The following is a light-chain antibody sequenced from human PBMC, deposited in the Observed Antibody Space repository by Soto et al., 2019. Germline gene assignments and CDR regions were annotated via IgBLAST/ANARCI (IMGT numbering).Light chain of an antibody. CDR2: EAS. CDR1: QSVSSSS. Sequence: EIVLTQSPGTLSLSPGERATLSCRASQSVSSSSLAWHQQTPGQAPRLLIYEASSRATGIPDRFSGSGSGTDFTLTISGLEPEDFAVYYCQQYRTFGQGTKVDIK. V-gene: IGKV3-20*01. CDR3: QQYRT. J-gene: IGKJ1*01.